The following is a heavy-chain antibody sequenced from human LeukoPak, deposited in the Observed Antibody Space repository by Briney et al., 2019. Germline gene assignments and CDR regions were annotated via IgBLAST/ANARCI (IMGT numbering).Heavy chain of an antibody. D-gene: IGHD3-22*01. V-gene: IGHV1-2*02. J-gene: IGHJ4*02. Sequence: GASVKVSCKASGYTFTGYYMHWVRQAPGQGLEWMGWINPNSGGTNYAQKFQGRVTMTRDTSISTAYMELSRLRSDDTAVYYCARGNPWGGYYDSSGYYWFDYWGQGTLVTVSS. CDR1: GYTFTGYY. CDR2: INPNSGGT. CDR3: ARGNPWGGYYDSSGYYWFDY.